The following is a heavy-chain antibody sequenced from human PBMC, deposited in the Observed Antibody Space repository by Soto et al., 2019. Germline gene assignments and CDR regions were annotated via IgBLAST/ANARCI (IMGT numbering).Heavy chain of an antibody. D-gene: IGHD2-15*01. CDR1: VGTFSSYA. J-gene: IGHJ5*02. CDR2: IIPIFGTA. CDR3: PRDGGYCSGGSCYDWSDP. V-gene: IGHV1-69*01. Sequence: QVQLVQSGAEVKKPGSSVKVSCKASVGTFSSYAISWVRQAPGQGLEWMGGIIPIFGTANHTQKFQGRVTITADEAASTAYKELSSLRYEDTAVYYCPRDGGYCSGGSCYDWSDPWGQGTLVTVSS.